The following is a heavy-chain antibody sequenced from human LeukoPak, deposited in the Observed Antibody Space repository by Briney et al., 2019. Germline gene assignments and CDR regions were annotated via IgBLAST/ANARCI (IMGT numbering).Heavy chain of an antibody. CDR1: GGSISSYY. CDR2: IYYSGST. V-gene: IGHV4-59*01. Sequence: SETLSLTCTVSGGSISSYYWSWIRHPPGKGLEWIGYIYYSGSTNYNPSLKSRVTISVDTSKNQFSLKLSSVTAADTAVYYCARDVAAGSSHFDYWGQGTLVTVSS. CDR3: ARDVAAGSSHFDY. D-gene: IGHD6-13*01. J-gene: IGHJ4*02.